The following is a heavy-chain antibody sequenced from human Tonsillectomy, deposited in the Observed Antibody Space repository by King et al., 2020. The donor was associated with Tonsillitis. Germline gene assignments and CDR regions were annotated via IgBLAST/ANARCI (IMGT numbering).Heavy chain of an antibody. CDR1: GFPFRTFV. CDR3: ARGSHYYFDSSGFSYWYFDL. D-gene: IGHD3-22*01. V-gene: IGHV3-13*01. J-gene: IGHJ2*01. CDR2: IGNSGDT. Sequence: VQLVESGGGLVQPGGSLRLSCTASGFPFRTFVMHWVRHSPAKGLEWVSTIGNSGDTFYPGSVKGRFTISRADAKNSLYLQMTSLRADDTAVYYCARGSHYYFDSSGFSYWYFDLWGRGTLVTVSS.